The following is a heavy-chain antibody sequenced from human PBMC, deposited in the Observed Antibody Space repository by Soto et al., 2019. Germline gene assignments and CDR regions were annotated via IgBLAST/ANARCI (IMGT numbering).Heavy chain of an antibody. CDR2: IGTAGDT. V-gene: IGHV3-13*04. Sequence: GGSLRLSCAASGFTFSSYDMHRVRQATGKGLEWVSAIGTAGDTYYPGSVKGRFTISRENAKNSLYLQMNSLRAGDTAVYYCARDLYYGSLYYFDYWGQGTLVTVLL. CDR1: GFTFSSYD. D-gene: IGHD3-10*01. CDR3: ARDLYYGSLYYFDY. J-gene: IGHJ4*02.